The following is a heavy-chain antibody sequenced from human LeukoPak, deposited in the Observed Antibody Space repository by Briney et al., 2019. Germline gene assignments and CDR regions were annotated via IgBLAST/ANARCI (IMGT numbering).Heavy chain of an antibody. CDR1: GYTFTSYA. Sequence: ASVTVSCTASGYTFTSYAMNWVRQAPGQGLEWMGIINPSGGSTSYAQKFQGRVTMTRDMSTSTVYMELGSLRSEDTAVYYCAREWGQGFGGHRYYYYMDVWGEGTTVTVSS. V-gene: IGHV1-46*01. CDR2: INPSGGST. J-gene: IGHJ6*03. D-gene: IGHD3-16*01. CDR3: AREWGQGFGGHRYYYYMDV.